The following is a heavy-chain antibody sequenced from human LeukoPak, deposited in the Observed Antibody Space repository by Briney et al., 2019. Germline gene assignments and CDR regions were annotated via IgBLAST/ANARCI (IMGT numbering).Heavy chain of an antibody. J-gene: IGHJ4*02. V-gene: IGHV3-23*01. CDR2: ISGSGGNT. D-gene: IGHD3-22*01. CDR3: AEDQVWIVGGSFDY. Sequence: SWVRQPPGKGLEWVSAISGSGGNTYYADSVKGRFTISRDNSKNTLYLQMTSLRAEDTAVYYRAEDQVWIVGGSFDYWGQGTLVTVSS.